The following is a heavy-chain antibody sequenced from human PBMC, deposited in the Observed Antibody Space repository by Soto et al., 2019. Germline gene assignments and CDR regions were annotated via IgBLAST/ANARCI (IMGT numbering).Heavy chain of an antibody. CDR3: ARDTRKFYYSSGYHYAFDY. V-gene: IGHV4-30-4*01. Sequence: SETLSLTCTVSGGSISSGDYYWSWIRQPPGKGLEWIGYIYYSGSTYYNPSLKSRVTISVDTSKNQFSLKLSSVTAADTAVYYCARDTRKFYYSSGYHYAFDYRGQRTLVPVSS. J-gene: IGHJ4*02. CDR1: GGSISSGDYY. D-gene: IGHD3-22*01. CDR2: IYYSGST.